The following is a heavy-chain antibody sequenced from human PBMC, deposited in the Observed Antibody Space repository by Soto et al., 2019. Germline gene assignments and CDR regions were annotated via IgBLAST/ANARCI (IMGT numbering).Heavy chain of an antibody. V-gene: IGHV3-30*18. Sequence: QVQLVESGGGVVQPGRSLRLSCAASGFTFSSYGMHWVRQAPGKGLEWVAVISYDGSNKYYADSVKGRFTISRDNSKNTLYLQMNSLRAEDTAVYYCAKVPGYSSGWSTGYYYYYGMDVW. J-gene: IGHJ6*01. D-gene: IGHD6-19*01. CDR2: ISYDGSNK. CDR3: AKVPGYSSGWSTGYYYYYGMDV. CDR1: GFTFSSYG.